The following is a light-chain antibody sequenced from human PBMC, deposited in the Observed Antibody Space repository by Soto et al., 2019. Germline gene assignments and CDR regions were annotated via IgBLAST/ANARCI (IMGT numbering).Light chain of an antibody. CDR2: DAS. J-gene: IGKJ5*01. CDR3: QQRSNRLPIT. CDR1: QNISSY. V-gene: IGKV3-11*01. Sequence: IVLTQSPATLSLSPGKRATLSCRASQNISSYLIWYQQKPGQAPRLLIYDASSRAPGVPARFSGSGSGTDFTLTISSLEPEDFAVYYCQQRSNRLPITFGQGTRLEIK.